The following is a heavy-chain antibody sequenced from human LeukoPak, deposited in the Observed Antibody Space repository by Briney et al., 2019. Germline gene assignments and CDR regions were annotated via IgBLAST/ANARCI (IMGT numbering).Heavy chain of an antibody. CDR2: ISYDGINK. D-gene: IGHD3-22*01. J-gene: IGHJ4*02. CDR1: GFSFSGYA. V-gene: IGHV3-30-3*01. CDR3: ARDRVPYENSHYYWAFDY. Sequence: GRSLRLSCTASGFSFSGYALHWVRQAPGKGLELVTLISYDGINKNYADSVKGRFTISRDNSKNTLYLQMNSLRDEDAAVYYCARDRVPYENSHYYWAFDYWGQGTLVTVSS.